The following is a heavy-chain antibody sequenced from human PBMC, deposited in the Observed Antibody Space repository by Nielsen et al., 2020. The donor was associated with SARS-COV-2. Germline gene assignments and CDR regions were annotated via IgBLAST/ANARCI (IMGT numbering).Heavy chain of an antibody. CDR3: AKEGWWSSGWYANYFDY. V-gene: IGHV3-9*01. CDR1: GFTFSTYW. Sequence: GGSLRLSCAASGFTFSTYWMHWVRQAPGKGLEWVSGISWNSGSIGYADSVKGRFTISRDNAKNSLYLQMNSLRAEDTALYYCAKEGWWSSGWYANYFDYWGQGTLVTVSS. J-gene: IGHJ4*02. D-gene: IGHD6-19*01. CDR2: ISWNSGSI.